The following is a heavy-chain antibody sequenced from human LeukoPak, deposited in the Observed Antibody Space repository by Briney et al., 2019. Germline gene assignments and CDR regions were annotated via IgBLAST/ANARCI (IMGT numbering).Heavy chain of an antibody. J-gene: IGHJ6*04. D-gene: IGHD3-10*02. CDR1: GFTFSSYE. CDR2: ISSSGSTI. V-gene: IGHV3-48*03. CDR3: AELGITMIGGV. Sequence: GGSLRLSCAASGFTFSSYEMNWVRQAPGKGLEWVSYISSSGSTIYYAAPVKSRFTLSRDNAKNSLYLQMNSLRAEDTAVYYCAELGITMIGGVWGKGTTVTISS.